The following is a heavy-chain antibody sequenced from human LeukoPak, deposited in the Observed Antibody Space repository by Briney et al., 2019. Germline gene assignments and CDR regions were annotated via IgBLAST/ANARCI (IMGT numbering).Heavy chain of an antibody. CDR1: GFSLTTRPLG. CDR2: IYWVDDK. Sequence: SGPTLVKPTQTLTLTCSFSGFSLTTRPLGVGWIRQPPGKALEWLAVIYWVDDKRYNPSLRTRLTVTTATSKNQVVLIMTNMDPVDTATYYCAHRRSGYDWNHGDFDYWGQGTLVTVSS. V-gene: IGHV2-5*02. D-gene: IGHD3-22*01. CDR3: AHRRSGYDWNHGDFDY. J-gene: IGHJ4*02.